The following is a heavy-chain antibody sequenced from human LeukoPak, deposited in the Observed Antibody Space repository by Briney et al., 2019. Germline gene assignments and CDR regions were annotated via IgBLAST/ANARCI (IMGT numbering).Heavy chain of an antibody. V-gene: IGHV4-61*02. D-gene: IGHD2-15*01. J-gene: IGHJ4*02. CDR2: IHTSGST. CDR3: ARGYCSGGTCYFFDY. CDR1: GGSISSGSYY. Sequence: SQTLSLTCTVSGGSISSGSYYCSWIRQPAGKGLEWIGRIHTSGSTNYNPSLKSRITISVDTSKNQFSLKLSSVTAADTAVYYCARGYCSGGTCYFFDYWGQGTLVTVSS.